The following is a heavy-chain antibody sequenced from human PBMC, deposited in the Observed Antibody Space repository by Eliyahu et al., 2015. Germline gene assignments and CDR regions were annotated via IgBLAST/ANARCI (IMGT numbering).Heavy chain of an antibody. V-gene: IGHV3-7*04. Sequence: EVQLVESGGGLVQPGGSLRLSCAASGFTFSXYWMXWVRQAPGKGLGWVANIKQDGSEKYYVDSVKGRFTISRDNAKNSLYLQMNSLRAEDTAVYYCARSYYDSSGLYGMDVWGQGTTVTVSS. CDR1: GFTFSXYW. D-gene: IGHD3-22*01. CDR2: IKQDGSEK. CDR3: ARSYYDSSGLYGMDV. J-gene: IGHJ6*02.